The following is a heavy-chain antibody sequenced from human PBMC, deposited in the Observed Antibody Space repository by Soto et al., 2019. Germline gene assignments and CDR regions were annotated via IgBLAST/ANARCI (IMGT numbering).Heavy chain of an antibody. V-gene: IGHV3-23*01. CDR1: GXTFGSRS. Sequence: GSLRLSCVASGXTFGSRSMSWVRQAPGEGLEWVSTITDSGGDAKYADYVSGRFNISRENSKNTLYLQMSSLRAEESAVYYCARGSTDSYPGSRIFDFWGRGTLGTVSS. J-gene: IGHJ4*02. CDR2: ITDSGGDA. D-gene: IGHD3-10*01. CDR3: ARGSTDSYPGSRIFDF.